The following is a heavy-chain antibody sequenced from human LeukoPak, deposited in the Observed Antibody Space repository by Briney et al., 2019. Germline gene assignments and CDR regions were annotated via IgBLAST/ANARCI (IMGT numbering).Heavy chain of an antibody. CDR3: AKYSSSWPIDC. CDR1: GFTFSNYA. V-gene: IGHV3-23*01. D-gene: IGHD6-13*01. CDR2: ISASGGT. Sequence: GGSLRLSCAASGFTFSNYAVSWVRQAPGKGLQWVSAISASGGTYYADSLKGRFTISRDNSKNTLYLQMNSLRAEDTALYYCAKYSSSWPIDCWGQGTLVIVSS. J-gene: IGHJ4*02.